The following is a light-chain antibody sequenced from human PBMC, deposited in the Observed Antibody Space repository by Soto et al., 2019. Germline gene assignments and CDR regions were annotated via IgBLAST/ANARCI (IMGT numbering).Light chain of an antibody. CDR2: RNN. CDR3: AAWDDSLTQGV. J-gene: IGLJ1*01. V-gene: IGLV1-47*01. CDR1: SSNIGSNY. Sequence: QSVLTQPPSASGTPGQRVTISCSGSSSNIGSNYVYWYQQLPGTAPKLLIYRNNQRPSGVPDRFSGSKSGTSASLAISGLRSEDEADYDCAAWDDSLTQGVFGTGTKVTVL.